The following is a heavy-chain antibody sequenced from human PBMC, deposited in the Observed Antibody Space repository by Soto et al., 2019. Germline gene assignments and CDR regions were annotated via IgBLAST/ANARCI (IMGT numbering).Heavy chain of an antibody. D-gene: IGHD3-22*01. V-gene: IGHV3-15*01. Sequence: TGGSLRLSCAASGFTFSNAWMSWVRQAPGKGLEWVGRIKSKTDGGTTDYAAPVKGRFTISRDDSKNTLYLQMNSLKTEDTAVYYCTTDLRYYDSSVRVYFDYWGQGTLVTVSS. CDR3: TTDLRYYDSSVRVYFDY. CDR1: GFTFSNAW. CDR2: IKSKTDGGTT. J-gene: IGHJ4*02.